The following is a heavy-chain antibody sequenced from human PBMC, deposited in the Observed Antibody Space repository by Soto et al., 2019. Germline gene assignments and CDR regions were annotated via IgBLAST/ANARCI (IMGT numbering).Heavy chain of an antibody. Sequence: QVQLVQSGAEVKNPGASVKVSCKTSGYTFTKCGVGWVRQSPGQGLEWMGWISGSSGNANYAEKVQGRITLTTDTSTSTAYIELRSLRSDDTAVYYCVREMAGLGGEYDYWGQGTLLTVSS. D-gene: IGHD3-16*01. V-gene: IGHV1-18*01. CDR1: GYTFTKCG. CDR3: VREMAGLGGEYDY. J-gene: IGHJ4*02. CDR2: ISGSSGNA.